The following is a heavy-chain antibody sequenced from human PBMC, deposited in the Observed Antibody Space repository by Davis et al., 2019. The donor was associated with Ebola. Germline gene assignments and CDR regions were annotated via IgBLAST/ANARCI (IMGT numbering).Heavy chain of an antibody. CDR1: GFTFSDYY. CDR2: ISSSGSTI. V-gene: IGHV3-11*04. J-gene: IGHJ6*03. Sequence: GGSLRLSCAASGFTFSDYYMSWIRQAPGKGLEWVSYISSSGSTIYYADSVKGRFTISRDNAKNSLYLQVNSLRAEDRAVYYCARNWGWGYYYYYYMDIWGKGTTVTVSS. CDR3: ARNWGWGYYYYYYMDI. D-gene: IGHD7-27*01.